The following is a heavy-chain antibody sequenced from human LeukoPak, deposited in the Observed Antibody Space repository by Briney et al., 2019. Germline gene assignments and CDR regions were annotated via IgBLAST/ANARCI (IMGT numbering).Heavy chain of an antibody. V-gene: IGHV3-7*03. CDR2: IKQDGSEK. D-gene: IGHD3-22*01. J-gene: IGHJ4*02. CDR3: ARDPVYDSSGYGDY. CDR1: GFTFSSYW. Sequence: GGSLRLSCAASGFTFSSYWMSWVRQVPGKGLEWVANIKQDGSEKYYVDSVKGRFTISRDNAKNSLYLQMNSLRAEDTAVYYCARDPVYDSSGYGDYWGQGTLVTVSS.